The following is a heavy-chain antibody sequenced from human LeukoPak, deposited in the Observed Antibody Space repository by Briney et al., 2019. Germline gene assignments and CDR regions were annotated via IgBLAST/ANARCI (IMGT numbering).Heavy chain of an antibody. V-gene: IGHV3-48*01. CDR2: ISSSSSTI. Sequence: PGGSLRLSCAASGFTFSSYSMNWVRQAPGKGLEWVSYISSSSSTIYYADSVKGRFTISGDNAKNSLYLQMNSLRAEDTAVYYCARDPYYYDSSGYSYWGQGTLVTVSS. CDR1: GFTFSSYS. D-gene: IGHD3-22*01. CDR3: ARDPYYYDSSGYSY. J-gene: IGHJ4*02.